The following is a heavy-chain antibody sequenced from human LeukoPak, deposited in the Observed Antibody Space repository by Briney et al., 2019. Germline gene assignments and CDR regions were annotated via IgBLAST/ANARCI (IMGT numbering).Heavy chain of an antibody. V-gene: IGHV4-34*01. Sequence: SETLSLTCAVYGGSFSGYYWSWIRQPPGKGLEWIGEINHSGSTNYNPSLKSRVTISVDTSKNQFSLKLSSVTAADTAVYYCAREMVYENAFKAYYYYGMDVWGQGTTVTVSS. CDR2: INHSGST. D-gene: IGHD2-8*01. CDR3: AREMVYENAFKAYYYYGMDV. J-gene: IGHJ6*02. CDR1: GGSFSGYY.